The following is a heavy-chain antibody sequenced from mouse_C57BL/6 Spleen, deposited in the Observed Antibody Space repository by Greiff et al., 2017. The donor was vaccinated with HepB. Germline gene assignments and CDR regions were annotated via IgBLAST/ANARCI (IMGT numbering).Heavy chain of an antibody. J-gene: IGHJ4*01. V-gene: IGHV1-4*01. CDR2: INPSSGCT. CDR3: ARGERATIEYYYAMDY. Sequence: VQLQQSGAELVRPGASVKLSCKASGYTFTSYTMHWVKQRPGQGLEWIGYINPSSGCTKYNQKFKDKATLTADKSSSTAYMQLSSLTSEDSAVYYCARGERATIEYYYAMDYWGQGTSVTVSS. D-gene: IGHD2-12*01. CDR1: GYTFTSYT.